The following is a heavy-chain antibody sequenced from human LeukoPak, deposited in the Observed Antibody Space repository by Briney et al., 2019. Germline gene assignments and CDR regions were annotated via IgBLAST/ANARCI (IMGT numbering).Heavy chain of an antibody. Sequence: GASVKVSCKASGYTFTGYYMHWVRQAPGQGLEWMGWINPSSGGTNYAQKFQGRVTMTRDTSISTAYMELSRLRSDDTAVYYCARELLSITMVRGTFDYWGQGTLVTVSS. J-gene: IGHJ4*02. CDR1: GYTFTGYY. D-gene: IGHD3-10*01. CDR3: ARELLSITMVRGTFDY. V-gene: IGHV1-2*02. CDR2: INPSSGGT.